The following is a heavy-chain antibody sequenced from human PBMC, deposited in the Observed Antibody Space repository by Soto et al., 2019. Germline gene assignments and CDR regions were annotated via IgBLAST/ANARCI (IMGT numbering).Heavy chain of an antibody. CDR3: AKVRFGELLHFLVY. Sequence: GGSLRLSCAASGFTFSSYAMSWVRQAPGKGLEWVSAISGSGGSTYYADSVKGRFTISRDNSKNTLYLQMNSLRAEDTAVYYCAKVRFGELLHFLVYWGQGTLVTVSS. J-gene: IGHJ4*02. D-gene: IGHD3-10*01. CDR2: ISGSGGST. CDR1: GFTFSSYA. V-gene: IGHV3-23*01.